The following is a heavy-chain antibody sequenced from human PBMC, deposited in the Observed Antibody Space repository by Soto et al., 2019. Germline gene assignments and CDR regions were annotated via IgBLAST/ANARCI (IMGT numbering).Heavy chain of an antibody. CDR1: GFTFRSYA. D-gene: IGHD1-26*01. V-gene: IGHV3-23*01. CDR2: ISGSGGST. Sequence: GGSLRLSCAASGFTFRSYAMSWVRQAPGKGLEWVSAISGSGGSTYYADSVKGRFTISRDNSKNTLYLQMNSLRAEDTAVYYCAKDVVWWELLFDYWGQGTLVTVSS. J-gene: IGHJ4*02. CDR3: AKDVVWWELLFDY.